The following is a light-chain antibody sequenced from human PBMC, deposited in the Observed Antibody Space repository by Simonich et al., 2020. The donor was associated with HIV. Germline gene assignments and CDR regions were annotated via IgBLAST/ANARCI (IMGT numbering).Light chain of an antibody. J-gene: IGKJ1*01. V-gene: IGKV4-1*01. Sequence: DIVMTQSPDSLAVSLGERATINCKSSQSVLYSSNNKYYLAWYQQKPGQPPKLLIYCASTRESGVPDRFSGSGSGTDFTLTISSLQAEDVAVYYCQQYYSTPPTFGQGTKVEIK. CDR3: QQYYSTPPT. CDR2: CAS. CDR1: QSVLYSSNNKYY.